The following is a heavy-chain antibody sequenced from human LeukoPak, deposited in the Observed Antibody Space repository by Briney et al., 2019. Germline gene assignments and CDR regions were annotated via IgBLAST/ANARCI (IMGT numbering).Heavy chain of an antibody. J-gene: IGHJ4*02. CDR3: ARGYGGNSFYFDY. D-gene: IGHD4-23*01. V-gene: IGHV1-69*05. CDR1: GGTFSSYA. Sequence: GASVKVFCKASGGTFSSYANSWVRQAPGQVLEWMGGIIPIFGTANYAQKFQGRVTMTRDTSTSTVYMELSSLRSEDTAVYYCARGYGGNSFYFDYWGQGTLVTVSS. CDR2: IIPIFGTA.